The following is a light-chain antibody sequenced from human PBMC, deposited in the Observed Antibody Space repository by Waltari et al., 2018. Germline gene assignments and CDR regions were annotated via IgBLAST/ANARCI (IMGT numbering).Light chain of an antibody. CDR3: QHGYGNPYS. V-gene: IGKV1-39*01. J-gene: IGKJ2*03. Sequence: DIQMTQSPSSLSASVGDRVTITFRASENVNNYLNWYQQKPGKATKLLIYKASTLQSGVPSRFSCSGSGTDYTFTISSLQSEDVETYYCQHGYGNPYSFSQRNKVENK. CDR1: ENVNNY. CDR2: KAS.